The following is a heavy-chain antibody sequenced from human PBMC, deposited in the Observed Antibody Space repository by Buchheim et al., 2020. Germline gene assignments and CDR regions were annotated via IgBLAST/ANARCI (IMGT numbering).Heavy chain of an antibody. J-gene: IGHJ6*02. CDR3: ARNIYFYYDREYGMDV. V-gene: IGHV3-33*01. CDR1: GFTFSSYG. D-gene: IGHD3-22*01. Sequence: QVQLVESGGGVVQPGRSLRLSCAASGFTFSSYGMHWVRQAPGKGLEWVAVIWYDGSNKYYADSVKGRFTISRDNSKNTLYLQMNSLRAEDTAVYYCARNIYFYYDREYGMDVWGQGTT. CDR2: IWYDGSNK.